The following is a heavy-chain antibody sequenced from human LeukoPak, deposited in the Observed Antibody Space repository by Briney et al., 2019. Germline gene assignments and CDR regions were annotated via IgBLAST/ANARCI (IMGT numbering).Heavy chain of an antibody. J-gene: IGHJ4*02. CDR2: ISYDGKNK. Sequence: PGGSLRLSCVASGFIFSSNGMHWVRQAPGKGLEWVALISYDGKNKYYADSVKGRFTISRDDSMNTLYLQMNSLRAEDTALYYCARGDDSGYYDYFDYWGQGALVTVSS. V-gene: IGHV3-30*03. CDR3: ARGDDSGYYDYFDY. D-gene: IGHD3-22*01. CDR1: GFIFSSNG.